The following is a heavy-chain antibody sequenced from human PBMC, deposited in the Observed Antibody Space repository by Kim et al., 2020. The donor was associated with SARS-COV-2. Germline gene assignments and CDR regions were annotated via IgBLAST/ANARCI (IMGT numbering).Heavy chain of an antibody. V-gene: IGHV2-5*02. CDR2: IYWDDDK. D-gene: IGHD3-9*01. Sequence: SGPTLVNPTQTLTLTCTFSGFSLSTSGVGVGRIRQPPGKALEWLALIYWDDDKRYSPSLKSRLTITKDTSKNQVVLTMTNMDPVDTATYYCAHRIILYDILTGPADDAFDIWGQGTMVTVSS. CDR3: AHRIILYDILTGPADDAFDI. CDR1: GFSLSTSGVG. J-gene: IGHJ3*02.